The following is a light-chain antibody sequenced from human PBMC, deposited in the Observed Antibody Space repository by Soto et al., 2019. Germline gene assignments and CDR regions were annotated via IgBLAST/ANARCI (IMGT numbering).Light chain of an antibody. CDR2: GAS. CDR3: QQYGSSYT. CDR1: QSVNNNY. J-gene: IGKJ3*01. V-gene: IGKV3-20*01. Sequence: EIVLTQSPGTLSLSPGERATLSCRASQSVNNNYLAWYQQKPGQPPRLLIYGASSRAIGIPDRFSGGGSGTDFTLTISRLEPEDFAVYYCQQYGSSYTFGPGNKVDIK.